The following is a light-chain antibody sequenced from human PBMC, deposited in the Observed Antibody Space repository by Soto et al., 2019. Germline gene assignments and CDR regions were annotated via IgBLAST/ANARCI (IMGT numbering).Light chain of an antibody. Sequence: QSALTQPSSVSGSPGQSVTISCTGTSSDVGAYNYVSWYQQHPGKAPKVMIYDVNKRPSGVPDRFSGSKSDNTASLTISGLQAEDEADYYCCAYAGSYNLVFGGGTKVTVL. CDR3: CAYAGSYNLV. J-gene: IGLJ2*01. CDR1: SSDVGAYNY. V-gene: IGLV2-11*01. CDR2: DVN.